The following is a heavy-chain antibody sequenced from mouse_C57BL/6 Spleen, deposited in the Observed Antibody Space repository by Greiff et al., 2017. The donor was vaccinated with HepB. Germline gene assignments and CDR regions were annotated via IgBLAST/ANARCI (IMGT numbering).Heavy chain of an antibody. V-gene: IGHV1-26*01. Sequence: EVQLQQSGPELVKPGASVKISCKASGYTFTDYYMNWVKQSHGKSLEWIGDINPNNGGTSYNQKFKGKATLTVDKSSSTAYMELRSLTSEDSAVYYCARPIYYDYDEAWFAYWGQGTLVTVSA. CDR1: GYTFTDYY. D-gene: IGHD2-4*01. CDR2: INPNNGGT. CDR3: ARPIYYDYDEAWFAY. J-gene: IGHJ3*01.